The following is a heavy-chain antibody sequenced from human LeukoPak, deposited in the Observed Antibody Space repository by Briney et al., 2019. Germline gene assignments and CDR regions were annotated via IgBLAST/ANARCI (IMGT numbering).Heavy chain of an antibody. CDR3: HPLGYTSN. V-gene: IGHV3-74*01. Sequence: GGSLRLSCAASGFTFSSYWMHWVRQAPGKGLVWVSLVKNDGTTNYADSVKGRFTVSRDNAKNTMYLQMNNLRVEDTALYFCHPLGYTSNWGQGTLVTVSS. J-gene: IGHJ4*02. CDR2: VKNDGTT. D-gene: IGHD6-19*01. CDR1: GFTFSSYW.